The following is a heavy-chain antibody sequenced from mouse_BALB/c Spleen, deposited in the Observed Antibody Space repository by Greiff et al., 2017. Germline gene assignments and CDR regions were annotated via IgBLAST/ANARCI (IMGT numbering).Heavy chain of an antibody. Sequence: EVKLVESGPGLVKPSQSLSLTCTVTGYSITSDYAWNWIRQFPGNKLEWMGYISYSGSTSYNPSLKSRISITRDTSKNQFFLQLNSVTTEDTATYYCAPINWDGYYFDYWGQGTTLTVSS. D-gene: IGHD4-1*01. J-gene: IGHJ2*01. V-gene: IGHV3-2*02. CDR3: APINWDGYYFDY. CDR1: GYSITSDYA. CDR2: ISYSGST.